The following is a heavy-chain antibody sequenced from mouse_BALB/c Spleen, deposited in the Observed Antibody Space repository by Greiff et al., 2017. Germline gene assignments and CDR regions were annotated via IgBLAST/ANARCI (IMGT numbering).Heavy chain of an antibody. CDR1: GYTFTSYW. CDR3: TREGKKLGLDY. Sequence: VQLQQPGAELVKPGASVKMSCKASGYTFTSYWMHWVKQRPGQGLEWIGVIDPSDSYTSYNQKFKGKATLTVDTSSSTAYMQLSSLTSEDSAVYYCTREGKKLGLDYWGQGTTLTVSS. CDR2: IDPSDSYT. J-gene: IGHJ2*01. V-gene: IGHV1S127*01. D-gene: IGHD4-1*01.